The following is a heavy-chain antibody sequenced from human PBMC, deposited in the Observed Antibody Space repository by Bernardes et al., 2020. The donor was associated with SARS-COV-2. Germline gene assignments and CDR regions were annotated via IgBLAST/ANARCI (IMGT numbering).Heavy chain of an antibody. J-gene: IGHJ4*02. D-gene: IGHD5-18*01. CDR2: IYYSERI. Sequence: SETLSLTCTVSGGSISNSGFFWGWIRQPPGKGLEWIGTIYYSERIYYNPSLKSRVTISIDTSRNQFSLELSSLTAADTAVYYCARHDLDTTMLISSFDYWGQGTLVTVSS. CDR1: GGSISNSGFF. V-gene: IGHV4-39*01. CDR3: ARHDLDTTMLISSFDY.